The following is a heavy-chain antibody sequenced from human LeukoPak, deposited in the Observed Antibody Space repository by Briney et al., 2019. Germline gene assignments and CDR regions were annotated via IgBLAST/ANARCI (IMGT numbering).Heavy chain of an antibody. Sequence: SETLSLTCTVSGGSISIYYWSWIRQPPGKGLEWSGYIYYSGSTNYNPSLTSRVTISVDTTKNQISLKLSSVTAAGTAVYYCARVTPIWACDIWGEGTMVTVSS. CDR1: GGSISIYY. V-gene: IGHV4-59*01. CDR3: ARVTPIWACDI. D-gene: IGHD3-3*01. J-gene: IGHJ3*02. CDR2: IYYSGST.